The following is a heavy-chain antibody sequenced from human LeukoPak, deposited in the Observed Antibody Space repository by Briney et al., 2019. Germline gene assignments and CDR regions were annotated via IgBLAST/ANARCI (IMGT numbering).Heavy chain of an antibody. CDR2: IYPGDSDT. Sequence: GESLKISCKGSGYNFASSWIAWVRQVPGKGLEWMGIIYPGDSDTRYSPSFQGQVTISADTSISTAYLQWSSLKASDTAMYYCARHLAAAGTNYYYYMDVWGKGTTVTVSS. CDR1: GYNFASSW. J-gene: IGHJ6*03. D-gene: IGHD6-13*01. V-gene: IGHV5-51*01. CDR3: ARHLAAAGTNYYYYMDV.